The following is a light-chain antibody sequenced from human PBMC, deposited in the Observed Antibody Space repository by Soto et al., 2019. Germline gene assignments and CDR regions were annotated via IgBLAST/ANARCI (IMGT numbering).Light chain of an antibody. CDR1: QSVSRSY. CDR2: GAS. Sequence: EIVLTQSPGTLSLSPGERATLSCRASQSVSRSYLAWYQQKPGQAPRLLIYGASSRATGIPDRFSGSGSGTDFTLTISRLEPEDFAVYYGQQYGSSPYTFGQGTKLEIK. V-gene: IGKV3-20*01. J-gene: IGKJ2*01. CDR3: QQYGSSPYT.